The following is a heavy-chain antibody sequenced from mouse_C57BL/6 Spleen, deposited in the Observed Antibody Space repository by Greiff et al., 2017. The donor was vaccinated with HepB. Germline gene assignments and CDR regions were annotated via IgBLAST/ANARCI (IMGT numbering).Heavy chain of an antibody. Sequence: EVQLQESGPVLVKPGASVKMSCKASGYTFTDYYMNWVKQSHGKSLEWIGVINPYNGGTSYNQKFKGKATLTVDKSSSTAYMELNSLTSEDSAVYYCARGQLRLDYWGQVTTLTVSS. J-gene: IGHJ2*01. D-gene: IGHD3-2*02. CDR1: GYTFTDYY. CDR3: ARGQLRLDY. CDR2: INPYNGGT. V-gene: IGHV1-19*01.